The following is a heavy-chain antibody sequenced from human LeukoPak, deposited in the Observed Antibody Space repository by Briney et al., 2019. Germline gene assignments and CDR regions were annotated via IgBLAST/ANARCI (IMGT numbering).Heavy chain of an antibody. D-gene: IGHD6-13*01. CDR2: IYYSGTT. CDR1: GGFVSSSSYF. J-gene: IGHJ4*02. Sequence: SETLSLTCTVSGGFVSSSSYFWGWIRQPPGKGLEWIGSIYYSGTTYYNPSLKSRITISVDTSKNQFSLKLSSVTAADTAVYYCARHGGAAAAIDYWGQGTPVTVSS. V-gene: IGHV4-39*01. CDR3: ARHGGAAAAIDY.